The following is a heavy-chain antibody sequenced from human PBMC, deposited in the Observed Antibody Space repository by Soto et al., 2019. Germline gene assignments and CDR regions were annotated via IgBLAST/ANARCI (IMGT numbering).Heavy chain of an antibody. CDR3: ARDHCSGGTCYEDAFDV. D-gene: IGHD2-15*01. V-gene: IGHV3-11*01. CDR1: GFTFSDYY. Sequence: GALRLSGAASGFTFSDYYMSWMRQAPGKGLEWLSYISGSGYTIYYADSVRGRFTISRDNAKKSLYLQMNSLRAEDTALYYCARDHCSGGTCYEDAFDVWGQGTMVTVS. J-gene: IGHJ3*01. CDR2: ISGSGYTI.